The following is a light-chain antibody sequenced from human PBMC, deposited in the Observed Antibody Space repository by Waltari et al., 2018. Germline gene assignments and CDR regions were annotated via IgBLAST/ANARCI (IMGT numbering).Light chain of an antibody. V-gene: IGKV3-11*01. CDR1: QSVSSY. CDR2: DAS. Sequence: EIVLTQSPATLSLSPGERATLSCRASQSVSSYLAWYQQKPGQAPRLLISDASNRATGIPARFSGSWSGTDFTLTISSLEPEDFAVYYGQQRSNWPRDTFGQGTKLEIK. J-gene: IGKJ2*01. CDR3: QQRSNWPRDT.